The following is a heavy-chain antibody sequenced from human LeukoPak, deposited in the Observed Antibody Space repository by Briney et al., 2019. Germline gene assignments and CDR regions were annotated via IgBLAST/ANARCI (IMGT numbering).Heavy chain of an antibody. CDR2: IKQDGSEK. D-gene: IGHD6-13*01. CDR3: ARSVLAAAGTGYYFDY. Sequence: GGSLRLSCAASGFTFSSYWMSWVRQAPGKGLEWVANIKQDGSEKYYVDSVKGRFTISRDNAKNSLYLQMNSLRAEDTAVYYCARSVLAAAGTGYYFDYWGQGTLVTVSS. J-gene: IGHJ4*02. V-gene: IGHV3-7*01. CDR1: GFTFSSYW.